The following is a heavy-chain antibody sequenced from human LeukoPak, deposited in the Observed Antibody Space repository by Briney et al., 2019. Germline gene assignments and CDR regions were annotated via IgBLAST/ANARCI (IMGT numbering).Heavy chain of an antibody. V-gene: IGHV3-30*18. D-gene: IGHD3-16*02. CDR1: GFTFSSYG. Sequence: GALRLSCAASGFTFSSYGMHWVRQAPGKGLEWVAVISYDGSNKYYADSVKGRFTISRDNSKNTLYLQMNSLRAEDTAVYYCVKAGDDYVWGSYRLDYWGQGTLVTVSS. J-gene: IGHJ4*02. CDR2: ISYDGSNK. CDR3: VKAGDDYVWGSYRLDY.